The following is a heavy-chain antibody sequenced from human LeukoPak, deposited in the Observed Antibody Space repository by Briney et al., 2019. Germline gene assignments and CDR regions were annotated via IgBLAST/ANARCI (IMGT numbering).Heavy chain of an antibody. V-gene: IGHV3-74*01. CDR2: INSDGSST. CDR3: ARDWYDFWSGYRYYYYYYMDV. CDR1: GFTFSSYW. Sequence: GGSLRLSCAASGFTFSSYWMHWVRQAPGKGLVWVSRINSDGSSTTYADSVKGRFTISRDNAKNTLYLQMNSLRAEDTAVYYCARDWYDFWSGYRYYYYYYMDVWGKGTTVTVSS. J-gene: IGHJ6*03. D-gene: IGHD3-3*01.